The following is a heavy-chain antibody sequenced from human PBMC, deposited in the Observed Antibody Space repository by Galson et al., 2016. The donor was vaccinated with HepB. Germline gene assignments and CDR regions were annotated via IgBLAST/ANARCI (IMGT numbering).Heavy chain of an antibody. D-gene: IGHD2-2*01. CDR2: IVWDGGRT. Sequence: SLRLSCAASGFNFHDYSMHWVRQTPGKGLEWVSLIVWDGGRTDYADAVKGRFTISRDNSKKTLYLQMNSLRAEDTAVYYCAKDGRIYCSSASCHDHFHYWGQGTLVTVSS. V-gene: IGHV3-43*01. J-gene: IGHJ4*02. CDR3: AKDGRIYCSSASCHDHFHY. CDR1: GFNFHDYS.